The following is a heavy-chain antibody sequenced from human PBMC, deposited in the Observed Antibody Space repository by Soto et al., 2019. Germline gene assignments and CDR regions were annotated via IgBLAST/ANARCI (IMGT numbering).Heavy chain of an antibody. CDR1: GFTFSDYY. D-gene: IGHD6-13*01. V-gene: IGHV3-11*01. CDR3: ARASRGGILQYYYYYRDV. J-gene: IGHJ6*03. Sequence: QVQLVESGGGLVKPGGSLRLSCAASGFTFSDYYMSWIRQAPGKGLEWVSYISGSGTTIYYADAVKGRFTISRDNANNSQLLQINSLRGEDTAVYYYARASRGGILQYYYYYRDVWGKGTTVTVSS. CDR2: ISGSGTTI.